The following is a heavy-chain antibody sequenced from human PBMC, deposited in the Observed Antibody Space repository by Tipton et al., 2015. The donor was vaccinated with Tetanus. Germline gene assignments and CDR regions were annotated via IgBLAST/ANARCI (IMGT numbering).Heavy chain of an antibody. D-gene: IGHD3-10*01. Sequence: SLRLSCAVSGLTFSTSGYHWVRQAPGKGLETVAVISYDGTKKDYADSTKGRCSISRDNSKSTLYLQMNSLTLEDTAVYYCARAPGLLIDLWGQGTLVSVSS. V-gene: IGHV3-30*03. CDR2: ISYDGTKK. J-gene: IGHJ5*02. CDR1: GLTFSTSG. CDR3: ARAPGLLIDL.